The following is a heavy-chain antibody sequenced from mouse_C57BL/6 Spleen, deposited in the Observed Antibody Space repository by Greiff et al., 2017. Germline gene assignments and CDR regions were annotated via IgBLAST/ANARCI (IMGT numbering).Heavy chain of an antibody. J-gene: IGHJ1*03. Sequence: VKLMESGAELVKPGASVKLSCKASGYTFTSYWMPWVKQRPGQGLEWIGMIHPNSGSTNYNEKFKSKATLTVDKSSSTAYMQLSSLTSEDSAVYYFARDYGSSPWYFDGWGTGTTVTVSS. V-gene: IGHV1-64*01. CDR2: IHPNSGST. CDR1: GYTFTSYW. CDR3: ARDYGSSPWYFDG. D-gene: IGHD1-1*01.